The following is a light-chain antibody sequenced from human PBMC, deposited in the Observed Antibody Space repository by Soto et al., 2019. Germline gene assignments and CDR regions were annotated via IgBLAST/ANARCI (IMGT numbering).Light chain of an antibody. CDR1: QSISID. CDR2: DAS. J-gene: IGKJ1*01. CDR3: QQRGNWPRTWA. Sequence: EIVLTQSPVTLSLSPGEGATLSCKASQSISIDLAWYQQKPGQVPRLLIYDASSRATGIPGRFTGSGSGTDFTLTISRLEPEDFAVYYCQQRGNWPRTWAFGQVTKVEV. V-gene: IGKV3-11*01.